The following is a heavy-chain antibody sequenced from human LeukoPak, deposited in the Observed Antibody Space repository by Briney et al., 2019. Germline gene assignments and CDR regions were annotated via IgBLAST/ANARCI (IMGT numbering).Heavy chain of an antibody. CDR2: IYTSGST. CDR1: GGSISSGSYY. Sequence: SETLSLTCTVSGGSISSGSYYGSWIRQPAGEGLEWIGRIYTSGSTNYNTSLKRRVTISLGTSKNQFPLKLRSVTAADPAVYYCAREGNPNGYIAADKTNDIWGQGTMVTVSS. V-gene: IGHV4-61*02. J-gene: IGHJ3*02. D-gene: IGHD6-13*01. CDR3: AREGNPNGYIAADKTNDI.